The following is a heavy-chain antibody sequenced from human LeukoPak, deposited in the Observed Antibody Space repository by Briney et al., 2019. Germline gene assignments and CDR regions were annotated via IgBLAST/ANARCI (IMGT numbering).Heavy chain of an antibody. V-gene: IGHV3-74*01. CDR1: GFTFSTYA. Sequence: PGGSLRLSCAASGFTFSTYAMNWVRQAPGKGLVWVSRINDDGSATFYADSVKGRFTISRDNAKNTLFLQMSSLRAEDTAAYFCAREILAPGKTHDYWGQGTLVTVSS. J-gene: IGHJ4*02. CDR2: INDDGSAT. CDR3: AREILAPGKTHDY.